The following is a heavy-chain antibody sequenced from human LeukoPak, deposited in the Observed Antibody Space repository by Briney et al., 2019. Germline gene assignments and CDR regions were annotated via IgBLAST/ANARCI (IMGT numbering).Heavy chain of an antibody. Sequence: SETLSLTCTVSGASISGSGFYWGWIRQPPGKGLEWIGNIYYSGSAYYNASLESRVTISIDTSKNQFSLKLNSVTAADTAVYYCARDYRGGYFDYWGQGTLVTVSS. CDR2: IYYSGSA. D-gene: IGHD3-10*01. J-gene: IGHJ4*02. CDR3: ARDYRGGYFDY. V-gene: IGHV4-39*07. CDR1: GASISGSGFY.